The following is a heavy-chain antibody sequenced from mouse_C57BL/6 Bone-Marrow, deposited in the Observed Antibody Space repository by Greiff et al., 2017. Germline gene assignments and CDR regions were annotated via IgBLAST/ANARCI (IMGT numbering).Heavy chain of an antibody. CDR3: VTPGTWFSY. CDR1: GFSFNTYA. V-gene: IGHV10-1*01. J-gene: IGHJ3*01. D-gene: IGHD4-1*01. CDR2: IRSKSNNYAS. Sequence: EVQRVESGGGLVQPKGSLKLSCAASGFSFNTYAMNWVRQAPGKGLEWVARIRSKSNNYASYYADSVKDRFTISRDDSERMLYLQMNNLKTEETAMYYCVTPGTWFSYWGQGTLITVSA.